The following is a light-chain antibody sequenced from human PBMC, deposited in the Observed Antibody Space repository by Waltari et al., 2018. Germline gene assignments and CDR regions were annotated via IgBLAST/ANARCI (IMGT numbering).Light chain of an antibody. CDR3: QQYNNCPWT. CDR2: GAS. V-gene: IGKV3-15*01. CDR1: QSVSSN. Sequence: EIVMTQSPATLSVSPGERATLSCRASQSVSSNLAWYQQKPGQAPRLLIYGASTRATGIPARFSGSGSGTEFTLTISSLQSEDFAVYYCQQYNNCPWTFGQGTKVGIK. J-gene: IGKJ1*01.